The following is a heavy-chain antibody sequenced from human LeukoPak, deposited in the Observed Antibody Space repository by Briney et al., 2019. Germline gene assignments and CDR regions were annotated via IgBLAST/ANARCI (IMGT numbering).Heavy chain of an antibody. CDR1: GFVFSSYG. CDR3: ARRSSGDAFDI. CDR2: ISYDGRSE. Sequence: PGMSLRLSCAASGFVFSSYGMHWVRQAPGKGLEWVAVISYDGRSEFYGESVRGRFSISRDNSKNMVYLQMNSLTAEDTAAYYCARRSSGDAFDIWGQGTMVTVSS. D-gene: IGHD6-19*01. V-gene: IGHV3-30*03. J-gene: IGHJ3*02.